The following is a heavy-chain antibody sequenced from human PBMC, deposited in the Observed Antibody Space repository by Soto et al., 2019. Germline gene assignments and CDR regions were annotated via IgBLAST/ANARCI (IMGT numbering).Heavy chain of an antibody. CDR3: AKSPGGVVTMDTTDY. CDR1: GFNFKRYA. J-gene: IGHJ4*01. D-gene: IGHD3-10*01. CDR2: LSYDGADN. Sequence: LKLSCEAPGFNFKRYAMHWVRQAPVKGLEWLVFLSYDGADNDYADSVKGRFTFSRDNSKNTLSLQMNNLIAADIAVFYCAKSPGGVVTMDTTDYWG. V-gene: IGHV3-30-3*01.